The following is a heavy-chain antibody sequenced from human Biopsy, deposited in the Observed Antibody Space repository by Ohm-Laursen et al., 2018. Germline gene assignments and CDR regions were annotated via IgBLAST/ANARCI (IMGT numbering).Heavy chain of an antibody. CDR2: IFYSANT. CDR1: GGSISSGGSY. J-gene: IGHJ4*02. V-gene: IGHV4-31*02. CDR3: ARLGSGDYFPTFFDF. D-gene: IGHD5-12*01. Sequence: PSDTLSLTCTVSGGSISSGGSYWNWIRHHPGKGLEWIGNIFYSANTYYNPSLKSRVTISVDTSKNQFSLKLSSVTAADTAVYYCARLGSGDYFPTFFDFWGQGALVTVSS.